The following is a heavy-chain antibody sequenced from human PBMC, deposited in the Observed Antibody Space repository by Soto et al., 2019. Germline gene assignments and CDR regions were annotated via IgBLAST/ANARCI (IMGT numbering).Heavy chain of an antibody. CDR3: ARFKTGTQLVSNFDY. CDR2: IYPGDSDT. V-gene: IGHV5-51*01. J-gene: IGHJ4*02. Sequence: GESLKISCKGSGYSFTSYWIGWVRQMPGKGLEWMGIIYPGDSDTRYSPSFQGQVPISADKSISTAYLQWSSLKASDTAMYYCARFKTGTQLVSNFDYWGQGTLVTVSS. D-gene: IGHD6-6*01. CDR1: GYSFTSYW.